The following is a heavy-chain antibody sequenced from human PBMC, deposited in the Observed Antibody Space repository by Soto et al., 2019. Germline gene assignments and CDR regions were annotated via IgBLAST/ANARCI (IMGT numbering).Heavy chain of an antibody. CDR3: ARGPGSYPSELDY. J-gene: IGHJ4*02. D-gene: IGHD3-10*01. V-gene: IGHV1-8*02. CDR1: GGTFSSYA. CDR2: MNPNSGNT. Sequence: ASVKVSCKTSGGTFSSYAINWVRQATGQGLEWMGWMNPNSGNTGYAQKFQGRVTMTRNTSISTAYMELSSLRSEDTAVYYCARGPGSYPSELDYWGQGTLVTVSS.